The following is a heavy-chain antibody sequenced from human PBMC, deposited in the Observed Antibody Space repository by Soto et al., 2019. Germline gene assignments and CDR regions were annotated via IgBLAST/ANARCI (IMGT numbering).Heavy chain of an antibody. J-gene: IGHJ6*02. CDR2: ISSSSSTI. CDR3: ARADFWSGYYSGYGMDV. V-gene: IGHV3-48*02. CDR1: GFTFSSYS. Sequence: WGSLRLSCAASGFTFSSYSMNWVRQAPGKGLEWVSYISSSSSTIYYADSVKGRFTISRDNAKNSLYLQMNSLRDEDTAVYYCARADFWSGYYSGYGMDVWGQGTTVTVSS. D-gene: IGHD3-3*01.